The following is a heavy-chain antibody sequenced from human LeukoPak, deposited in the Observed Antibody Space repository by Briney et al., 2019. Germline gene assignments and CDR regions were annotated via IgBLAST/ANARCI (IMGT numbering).Heavy chain of an antibody. Sequence: GGSLRLSCGASGFTFSNYGMHWVRQAPGKGLEWVTFIRYDGSYKYYADSVKGRFIISRDNSKNTLYLRMNSLRTEDTAVYYCAKGEGFSFDYLGQGTLITVSS. D-gene: IGHD1-26*01. CDR3: AKGEGFSFDY. CDR2: IRYDGSYK. J-gene: IGHJ4*02. V-gene: IGHV3-30*02. CDR1: GFTFSNYG.